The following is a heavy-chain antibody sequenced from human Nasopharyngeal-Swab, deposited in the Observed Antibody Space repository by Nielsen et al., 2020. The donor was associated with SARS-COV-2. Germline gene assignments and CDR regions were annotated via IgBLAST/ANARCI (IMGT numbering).Heavy chain of an antibody. D-gene: IGHD1-1*01. CDR3: AADDVGSFS. Sequence: PGKGLEWVGRIKSSTDGGTTDYIAPVKGRFNISRDDSKNTLYLQMTSLKTEDTAVYYCAADDVGSFSWGQGTLVTVSS. CDR2: IKSSTDGGTT. V-gene: IGHV3-15*01. J-gene: IGHJ5*02.